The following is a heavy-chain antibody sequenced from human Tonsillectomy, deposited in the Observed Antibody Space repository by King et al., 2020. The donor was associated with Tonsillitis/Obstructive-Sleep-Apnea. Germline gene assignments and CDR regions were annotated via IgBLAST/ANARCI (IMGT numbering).Heavy chain of an antibody. Sequence: VQLVEFGGGLVQPGRSLRLSCAASGFTFDDYAMHWVRQAPGKGLEWVSVISWNSGSIGYADSVKGRFNISRDNAKNSLYLQMNSLRAEDTALYYCAKYKEPRQWLGTGCDYCGQXTLVTVSS. CDR2: ISWNSGSI. D-gene: IGHD6-19*01. CDR1: GFTFDDYA. V-gene: IGHV3-9*01. CDR3: AKYKEPRQWLGTGCDY. J-gene: IGHJ4*02.